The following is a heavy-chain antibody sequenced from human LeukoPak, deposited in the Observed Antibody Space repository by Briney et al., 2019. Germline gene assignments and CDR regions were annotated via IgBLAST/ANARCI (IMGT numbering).Heavy chain of an antibody. J-gene: IGHJ3*02. Sequence: GASVKVSCKVSGYTLTELSMHWVRQAPGKGLEWMGGSDPEDGETIYAQKFQGRVTMTEDTSTDTAYMELSSLRSEDTAVYYCATDYRVVAATFDAFDIWGQGTMVTVSS. CDR1: GYTLTELS. D-gene: IGHD2-15*01. V-gene: IGHV1-24*01. CDR3: ATDYRVVAATFDAFDI. CDR2: SDPEDGET.